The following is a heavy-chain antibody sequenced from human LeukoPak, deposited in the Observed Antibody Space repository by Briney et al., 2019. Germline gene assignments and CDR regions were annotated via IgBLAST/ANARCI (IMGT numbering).Heavy chain of an antibody. Sequence: GGSLRLSCTASGFTFSNYAMSWVRQAPGKGLEWVSTISGSDGSTYYADSVKGRFTISRDNAKNTLYLQMNSLRVEDTAIYYCAKGRGYCTGGSCYSDYWGQGTLVTVSS. J-gene: IGHJ4*02. CDR3: AKGRGYCTGGSCYSDY. CDR2: ISGSDGST. CDR1: GFTFSNYA. V-gene: IGHV3-23*01. D-gene: IGHD2-15*01.